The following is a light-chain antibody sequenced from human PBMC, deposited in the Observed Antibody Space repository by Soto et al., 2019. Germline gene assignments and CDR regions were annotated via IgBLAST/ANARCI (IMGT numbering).Light chain of an antibody. CDR3: QQIYNNPPSIT. V-gene: IGKV1-39*01. J-gene: IGKJ5*01. CDR2: GTS. CDR1: QSISRY. Sequence: DFQMTQSPSSLSVSLGVRVTITCRASQSISRYVNWYQQKPGKAPKLLISGTSSLQSGVPSRFSGSESGTDFTLTISSLQPEDLGNYYCQQIYNNPPSITFGPGKRLEIK.